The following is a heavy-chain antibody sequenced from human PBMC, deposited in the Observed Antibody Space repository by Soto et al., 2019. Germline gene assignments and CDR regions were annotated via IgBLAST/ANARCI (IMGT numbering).Heavy chain of an antibody. V-gene: IGHV3-30-3*01. CDR2: ISYDGSNK. CDR1: GFTFSSYA. Sequence: QVQLVESGGGVVQPGRSLRLSCAASGFTFSSYAMHWVRQAPGKGLEWVAVISYDGSNKYYADSVKGRFTISRDNSKNTLYLQMNSLRAEDTAVYYCARAAWGDTAMVSHFDYWGQGTLVTVSS. CDR3: ARAAWGDTAMVSHFDY. J-gene: IGHJ4*02. D-gene: IGHD5-18*01.